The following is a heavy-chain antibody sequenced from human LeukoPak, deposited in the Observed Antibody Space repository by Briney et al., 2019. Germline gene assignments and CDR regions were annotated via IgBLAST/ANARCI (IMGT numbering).Heavy chain of an antibody. CDR3: ARVIGSYGDSAY. CDR2: ISSSSTYI. V-gene: IGHV3-21*01. Sequence: GGSLRLSCAASGFTFSTYSMNWVRQAPGKGLEWVSSISSSSTYIYYADSVKGRFTISRDNAKNSLYLQMNSLRAEDTAVYYCARVIGSYGDSAYWGQGTLVTVSS. J-gene: IGHJ4*02. D-gene: IGHD1-26*01. CDR1: GFTFSTYS.